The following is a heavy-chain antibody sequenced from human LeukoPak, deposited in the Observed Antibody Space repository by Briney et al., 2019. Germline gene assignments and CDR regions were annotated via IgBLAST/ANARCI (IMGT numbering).Heavy chain of an antibody. Sequence: GGSLRLSCAASGFTVSGYYMSWVRQAPGKGLEWVTVIYSGGSTYYADSVKGRFTISRDNSKNTLYLQMNSLRAEDTAVYYCARGAGYSSGWSSDFDYWGQGTLVTVSS. CDR3: ARGAGYSSGWSSDFDY. CDR1: GFTVSGYY. CDR2: IYSGGST. V-gene: IGHV3-53*01. D-gene: IGHD6-19*01. J-gene: IGHJ4*02.